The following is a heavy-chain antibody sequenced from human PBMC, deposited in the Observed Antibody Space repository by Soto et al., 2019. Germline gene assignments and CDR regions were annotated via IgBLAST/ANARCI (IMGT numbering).Heavy chain of an antibody. CDR1: EGSIGNFY. CDR3: ARAPMVITRSYFES. V-gene: IGHV4-59*01. Sequence: LSLTCNVSEGSIGNFYWSWIRQPPGKGLDWIGYISSSGNTNYNPSLKSRVSISVDTSKNQFSLNLTSVTAADTAVYYCARAPMVITRSYFESWGRLTPVAVCS. D-gene: IGHD3-22*01. J-gene: IGHJ4*02. CDR2: ISSSGNT.